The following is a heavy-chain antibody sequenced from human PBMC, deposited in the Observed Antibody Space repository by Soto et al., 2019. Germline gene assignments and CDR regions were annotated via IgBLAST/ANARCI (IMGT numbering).Heavy chain of an antibody. J-gene: IGHJ3*02. V-gene: IGHV3-53*04. Sequence: AGGSLRLSCAASGFTVSSNYMSWVRQAPGKGLEWVSVIYSGGSTYYADSVKGRFTISRHNSKNTLYLQMNSLRAEDTAVYYCAGTYGTYYDFWSGYPYAFDIWGQGTMVTVSS. CDR1: GFTVSSNY. CDR3: AGTYGTYYDFWSGYPYAFDI. D-gene: IGHD3-3*01. CDR2: IYSGGST.